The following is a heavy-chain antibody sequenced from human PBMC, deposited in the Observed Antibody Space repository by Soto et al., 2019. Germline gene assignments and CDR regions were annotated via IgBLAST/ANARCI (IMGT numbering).Heavy chain of an antibody. V-gene: IGHV3-23*01. CDR1: GFTFSSYA. CDR3: AKDRKTGRRWHWDY. Sequence: GGSLRLSCAASGFTFSSYAMSWVRQAPGKGLEWVSGISASGVSTYYADSVKGRFTISRDNSENTLYLQMNSLRAEDTALYYCAKDRKTGRRWHWDYWGQGTLVTVSS. D-gene: IGHD3-3*02. J-gene: IGHJ4*02. CDR2: ISASGVST.